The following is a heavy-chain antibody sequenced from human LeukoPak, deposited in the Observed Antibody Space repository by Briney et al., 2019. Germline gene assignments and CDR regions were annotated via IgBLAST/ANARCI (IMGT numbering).Heavy chain of an antibody. CDR2: IYYSGST. CDR1: GYAISSGYY. Sequence: TSETLSLTCTVSGYAISSGYYWGWIRQPPGKGLEWIGYIYYSGSTNYNPSLKSRVTISVDTSKNQFSLKLSSVTAADTAVYYCARSPYGSGSYYSDYWGQGTLVTVSS. J-gene: IGHJ4*02. D-gene: IGHD3-10*01. CDR3: ARSPYGSGSYYSDY. V-gene: IGHV4-61*01.